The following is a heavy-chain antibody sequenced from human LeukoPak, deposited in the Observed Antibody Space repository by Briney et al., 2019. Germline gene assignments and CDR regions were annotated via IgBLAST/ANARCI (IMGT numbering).Heavy chain of an antibody. CDR2: INSDGSTT. CDR3: AKNGDRGAYCTGGTCYPYFYYYMDV. V-gene: IGHV3-74*01. CDR1: VLTFSSDW. J-gene: IGHJ6*03. Sequence: GGALRLSCAASVLTFSSDWMHWVRQAPGKGLLWVSRINSDGSTTTYADSVKGRFTISRDNAKNTLYLQMNSLRAEDTAVYNCAKNGDRGAYCTGGTCYPYFYYYMDVWGKGTTVTI. D-gene: IGHD2-15*01.